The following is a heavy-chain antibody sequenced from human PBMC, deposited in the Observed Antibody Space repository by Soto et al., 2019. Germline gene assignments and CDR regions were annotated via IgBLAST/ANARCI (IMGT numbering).Heavy chain of an antibody. Sequence: GGSLRLSCTGSGFTFGDFGMSWFRQAPGKGLEWLSFIRSKGYGGTTESAASVRGRFITSRDDSKSIADLQMNSLETEDTAVYYCASLTSWSQEYYYGMDVWGQGTTVTVSS. CDR1: GFTFGDFG. J-gene: IGHJ6*02. CDR2: IRSKGYGGTT. V-gene: IGHV3-49*03. D-gene: IGHD2-2*01. CDR3: ASLTSWSQEYYYGMDV.